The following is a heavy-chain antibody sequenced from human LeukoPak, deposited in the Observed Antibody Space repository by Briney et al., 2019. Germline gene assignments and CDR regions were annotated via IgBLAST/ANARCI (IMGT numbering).Heavy chain of an antibody. CDR3: ARDGRHNYNLDY. J-gene: IGHJ4*01. CDR2: IWYDGSYK. V-gene: IGHV3-33*01. CDR1: GFTFNNHA. Sequence: PGRSLRLSCAASGFTFNNHAMHWVRQAPGKGLEWVAMIWYDGSYKYYADSVTGRFTISRDDSQNTLYLQMNSLRAEDTAVYYCARDGRHNYNLDYWGHGTLVTVSS. D-gene: IGHD4-11*01.